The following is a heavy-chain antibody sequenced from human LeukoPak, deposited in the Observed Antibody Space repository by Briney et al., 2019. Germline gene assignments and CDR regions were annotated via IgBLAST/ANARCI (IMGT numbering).Heavy chain of an antibody. J-gene: IGHJ4*02. CDR1: GFTFDDYG. V-gene: IGHV3-21*01. CDR3: ARDWSC. CDR2: ISSSSSYI. Sequence: GGSLRLSCAASGFTFDDYGMSWVRQVPGKGLEWVSSISSSSSYIYYADSVKGRFTISRDSAKNSLYLQMNSLRAEDTAVYYCARDWSCWGQGTLVTVSS.